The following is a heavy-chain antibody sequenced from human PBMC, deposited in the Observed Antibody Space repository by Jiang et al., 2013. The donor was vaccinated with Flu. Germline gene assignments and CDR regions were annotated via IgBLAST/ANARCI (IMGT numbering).Heavy chain of an antibody. CDR2: IYSGGST. J-gene: IGHJ6*03. CDR3: ARVGHCSSTSRSMGYYYYMDV. V-gene: IGHV3-53*01. CDR1: GFTVSSNY. Sequence: SGGGLIQPGGSLRLSCAASGFTVSSNYMTWVRQAPGKGLEWVSVIYSGGSTYYADSVKGRFTISRDNSKNTMYLQMNSLRAEDTAVYYCARVGHCSSTSRSMGYYYYMDVWGKGTTVTVSS. D-gene: IGHD2-2*01.